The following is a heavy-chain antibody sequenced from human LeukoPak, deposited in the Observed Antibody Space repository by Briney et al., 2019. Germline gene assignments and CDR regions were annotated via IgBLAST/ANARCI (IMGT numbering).Heavy chain of an antibody. J-gene: IGHJ6*03. CDR3: ARYGGYCSGGSCYRRLYYYYYMDV. CDR1: GYTFTGYY. D-gene: IGHD2-15*01. V-gene: IGHV1-18*04. Sequence: ASVKVSCKASGYTFTGYYMHWVRQAPGQGLEWMGWISAYNGNTNYAQKLQGRVTMTTDTSTSTAYMELRSLRSDDTAVYYCARYGGYCSGGSCYRRLYYYYYMDVWGKGTTVTVSS. CDR2: ISAYNGNT.